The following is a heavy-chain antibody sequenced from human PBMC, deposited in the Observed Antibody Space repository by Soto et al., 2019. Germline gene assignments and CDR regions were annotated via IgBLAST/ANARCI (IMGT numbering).Heavy chain of an antibody. CDR3: ARHLYYDFWSGYGNYGMDV. D-gene: IGHD3-3*01. Sequence: SETLSVTCTFSCGSISSSSYYWGWIRQPPGKGLEWIGSIYYSGSTYYNPSLKSRVTISVDTSKNQFSLKLSSVTAADTAVYYCARHLYYDFWSGYGNYGMDVWGQGTTVTVSS. CDR1: CGSISSSSYY. CDR2: IYYSGST. J-gene: IGHJ6*02. V-gene: IGHV4-39*01.